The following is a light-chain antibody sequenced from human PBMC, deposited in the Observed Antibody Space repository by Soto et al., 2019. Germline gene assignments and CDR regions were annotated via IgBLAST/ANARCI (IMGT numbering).Light chain of an antibody. CDR3: QQRSNWPRKIT. V-gene: IGKV3-11*01. J-gene: IGKJ5*01. CDR2: DAS. Sequence: EIVLTQSPATLSLSPVERATLSCRASQSVSSYLAWYQQKPGQAPRLLIYDASNRATGIPARFSGSGSGTDFTLTISSLEPEDFAVYYCQQRSNWPRKITFGQGTRLEIK. CDR1: QSVSSY.